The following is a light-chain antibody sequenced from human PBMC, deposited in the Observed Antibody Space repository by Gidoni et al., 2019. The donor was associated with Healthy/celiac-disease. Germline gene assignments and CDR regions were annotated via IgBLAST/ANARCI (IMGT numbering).Light chain of an antibody. J-gene: IGLJ2*01. CDR1: SSDVGSYNL. Sequence: QSALTPPASVSGSPGQSLTISCTGTSSDVGSYNLVSWYQQHPGKAPKLMIYEGSKRPSGVSNRFSGSKSGNTASLTISGLQAEDEADYYCCSYAGSSTFYVVFGGGTKLTVL. CDR3: CSYAGSSTFYVV. V-gene: IGLV2-23*03. CDR2: EGS.